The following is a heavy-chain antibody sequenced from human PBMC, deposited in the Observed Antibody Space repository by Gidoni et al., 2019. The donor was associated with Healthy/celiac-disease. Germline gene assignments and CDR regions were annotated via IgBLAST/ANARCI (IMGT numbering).Heavy chain of an antibody. V-gene: IGHV4-34*01. D-gene: IGHD5-12*01. CDR2: INHSGST. J-gene: IGHJ5*02. CDR1: GGSFSGYY. CDR3: ARDGYSGYWFDP. Sequence: QVQLQQWGAGLLKPSETLSLTCAVYGGSFSGYYWSWIRQPPGKGLEWIGEINHSGSTNYNPSLKRRVTISVDTAKNQFSLKLSSVTAADTAVYYCARDGYSGYWFDPWGQGTLVTVSS.